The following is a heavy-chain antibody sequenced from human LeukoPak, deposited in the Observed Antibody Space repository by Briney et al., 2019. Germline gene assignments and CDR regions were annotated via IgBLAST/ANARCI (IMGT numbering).Heavy chain of an antibody. V-gene: IGHV1-69*05. CDR1: GGTFSSYA. CDR3: ARDRYAHYYDSSGYYPD. J-gene: IGHJ1*01. Sequence: SVKVSCKASGGTFSSYAISWVRQAPGQGLEWMGRIIPIFGTANYAQKFQGRVTITTDESTSTAYMELSSLRSEDAAVYYCARDRYAHYYDSSGYYPDWGQGTLVTVSS. D-gene: IGHD3-22*01. CDR2: IIPIFGTA.